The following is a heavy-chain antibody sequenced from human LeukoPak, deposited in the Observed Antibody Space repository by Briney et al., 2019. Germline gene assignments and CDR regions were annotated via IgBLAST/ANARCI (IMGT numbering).Heavy chain of an antibody. CDR1: GYTFTSYA. D-gene: IGHD3-10*01. CDR3: ARGLWLGFMLDY. V-gene: IGHV1-3*01. Sequence: ASVKVSCKASGYTFTSYAMHWVRQAPGQRLEWMGWINAGNGNTKYSQKFQGRVTITRDTSASTAYMELSSLRSEDTAVYYCARGLWLGFMLDYWGQGTLVTVSS. CDR2: INAGNGNT. J-gene: IGHJ4*02.